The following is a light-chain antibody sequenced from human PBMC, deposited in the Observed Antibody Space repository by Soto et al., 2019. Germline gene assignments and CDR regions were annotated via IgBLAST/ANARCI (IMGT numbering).Light chain of an antibody. Sequence: DIQLTQSPSFLSASIGDRVTITCRASQDFSNFLAWYQQKPGRAPKLLMYDASTLQSGVPSRFSGSGSGTEFTLTIRSLQTEDFATYSCQQLYSFPLTFGGGTKVDIK. J-gene: IGKJ4*01. CDR2: DAS. CDR1: QDFSNF. CDR3: QQLYSFPLT. V-gene: IGKV1-9*01.